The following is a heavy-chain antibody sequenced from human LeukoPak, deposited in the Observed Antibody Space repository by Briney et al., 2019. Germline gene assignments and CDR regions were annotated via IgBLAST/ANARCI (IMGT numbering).Heavy chain of an antibody. CDR3: ARAVVTHGLVFDY. D-gene: IGHD4-23*01. V-gene: IGHV3-53*01. J-gene: IGHJ4*02. Sequence: GGSLRLSCAASGFTVSSNYMGWVRQAPGKGLEWVSVIYSGGSTYYADSVKGRFTISRDNSKNTLYLQMNSLRAEDTAVYYCARAVVTHGLVFDYWGQGTLVTVSS. CDR2: IYSGGST. CDR1: GFTVSSNY.